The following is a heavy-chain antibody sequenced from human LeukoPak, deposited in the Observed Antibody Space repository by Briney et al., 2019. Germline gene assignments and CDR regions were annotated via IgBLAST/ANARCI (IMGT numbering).Heavy chain of an antibody. J-gene: IGHJ4*02. D-gene: IGHD3-3*01. V-gene: IGHV1-69*02. Sequence: SVKVSCKASGGTFSSYTISWVRQAPAQGLEWMGRIIPILGIGNYAQKFQARVKIIADKSTSTAYMELSSRRSEDTAVYYCARAIDDFWSGYPDYWGQGTLVTVSS. CDR2: IIPILGIG. CDR3: ARAIDDFWSGYPDY. CDR1: GGTFSSYT.